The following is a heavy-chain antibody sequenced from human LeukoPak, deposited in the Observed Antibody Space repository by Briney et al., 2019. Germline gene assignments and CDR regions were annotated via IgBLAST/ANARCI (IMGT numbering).Heavy chain of an antibody. J-gene: IGHJ4*02. CDR2: IWYDGSNK. CDR3: AKAVVVVPAAMFDY. V-gene: IGHV3-33*06. D-gene: IGHD2-2*01. CDR1: GFTFSSYG. Sequence: GRSLRLSCAASGFTFSSYGMHWVRQAPGKGLEWVAVIWYDGSNKYYADSVKGRFTISRDNSKNTLYLQMNSLRAEDTAVYYCAKAVVVVPAAMFDYWGQGTLVTVSS.